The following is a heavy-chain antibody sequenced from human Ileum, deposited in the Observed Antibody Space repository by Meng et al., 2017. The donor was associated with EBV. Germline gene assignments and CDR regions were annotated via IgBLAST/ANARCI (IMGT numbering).Heavy chain of an antibody. V-gene: IGHV4-4*02. Sequence: QVQLQESGPGLVKPSETLSITCAVSGGSISRSDWWSWVRQPPGKGLEWIGETSHSGSTNYSPSLKSRVTISLDKSKNQLSLKLNSVTAADTAVYYCASSDYYRSDYWGQGTLVTASS. J-gene: IGHJ4*02. CDR2: TSHSGST. CDR1: GGSISRSDW. CDR3: ASSDYYRSDY. D-gene: IGHD3-22*01.